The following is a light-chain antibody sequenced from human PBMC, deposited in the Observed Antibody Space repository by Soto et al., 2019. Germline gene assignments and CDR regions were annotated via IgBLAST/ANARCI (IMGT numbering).Light chain of an antibody. Sequence: EIVLTQSPVTLSVSPGERVTLSYRASQRLSSNLAWYQQRPGQAPRLLIYGASIRATDIPARFIGSGSGTEFTLTISSLQSEDFAVYYCQQYINWPRTVGQGTKVDSK. V-gene: IGKV3-15*01. CDR3: QQYINWPRT. CDR2: GAS. CDR1: QRLSSN. J-gene: IGKJ1*01.